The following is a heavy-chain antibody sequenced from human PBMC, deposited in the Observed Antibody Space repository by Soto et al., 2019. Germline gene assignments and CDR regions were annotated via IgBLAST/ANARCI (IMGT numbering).Heavy chain of an antibody. J-gene: IGHJ3*02. CDR1: GLTVSTDY. CDR2: IYSGGRT. D-gene: IGHD3-10*01. Sequence: GSLRLSCAASGLTVSTDYMSWVRQAPGKGLEWISVIYSGGRTYYTDSVKGRFTISRHNSKNTLYLQMNSLRAEDTAVYYCARGPLYGSGTYYNAQGNAFDIWGQGTMVTVSS. CDR3: ARGPLYGSGTYYNAQGNAFDI. V-gene: IGHV3-53*04.